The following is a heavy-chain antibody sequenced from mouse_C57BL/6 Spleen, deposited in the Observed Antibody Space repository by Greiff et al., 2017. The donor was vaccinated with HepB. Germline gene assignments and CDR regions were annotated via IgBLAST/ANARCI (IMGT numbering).Heavy chain of an antibody. Sequence: VQLQQSGPELVKPGASVKISCKASGYTFTDYYMNWVKQSHGKSLEWIGDINPNNGGTSYNQKFKGKATLTVDKSSSTAYMELRSLTSEDSAVYYCARGGLLRFAYWGQGTLVTVSA. CDR2: INPNNGGT. CDR1: GYTFTDYY. CDR3: ARGGLLRFAY. J-gene: IGHJ3*01. D-gene: IGHD1-1*01. V-gene: IGHV1-26*01.